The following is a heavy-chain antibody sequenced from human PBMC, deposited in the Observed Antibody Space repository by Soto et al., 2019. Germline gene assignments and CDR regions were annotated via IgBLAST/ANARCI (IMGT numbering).Heavy chain of an antibody. CDR2: IQQDGTEK. V-gene: IGHV3-7*03. D-gene: IGHD2-15*01. J-gene: IGHJ1*01. CDR3: AKDLRYCSASSCPLGEYFQL. Sequence: EVHLVESGGGLVQPGGSLRLSCVASGFPFSTYWMNWVRQAPGRGLEWVANIQQDGTEKYYVDSVKGRFTVSRDNAKNSLYLQMYSLTAEYTAFFYCAKDLRYCSASSCPLGEYFQLWGRGTLVTVSS. CDR1: GFPFSTYW.